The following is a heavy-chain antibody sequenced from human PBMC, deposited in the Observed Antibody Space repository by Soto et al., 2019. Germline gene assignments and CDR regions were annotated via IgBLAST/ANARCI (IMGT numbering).Heavy chain of an antibody. CDR1: GYTFTNYG. Sequence: QVQLVQSGTEVKKPGASVKVSCKASGYTFTNYGITWVRQAPGQGLEWMGWISTNSGHTDYAQKFRGRVTMTTDRSTTSAYMDLRSLRSEDTAVYYCAREEYRQVDHWGQGTLVTVSS. CDR2: ISTNSGHT. J-gene: IGHJ5*02. V-gene: IGHV1-18*04. D-gene: IGHD3-16*02. CDR3: AREEYRQVDH.